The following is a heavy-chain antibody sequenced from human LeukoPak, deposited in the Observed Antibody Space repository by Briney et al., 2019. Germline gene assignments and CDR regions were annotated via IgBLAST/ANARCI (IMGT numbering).Heavy chain of an antibody. CDR2: ISAYNGNT. CDR1: GYTFTSYG. D-gene: IGHD3-9*01. V-gene: IGHV1-18*01. Sequence: ASVKVSCKASGYTFTSYGISWVRQAPGQGLAWMGWISAYNGNTNYAQKLQRRVTMTTDTSTSTAYMELRSLRSDDTAVYYCARDQDEYFDWLLPPDYWGQGTLVTVSS. CDR3: ARDQDEYFDWLLPPDY. J-gene: IGHJ4*02.